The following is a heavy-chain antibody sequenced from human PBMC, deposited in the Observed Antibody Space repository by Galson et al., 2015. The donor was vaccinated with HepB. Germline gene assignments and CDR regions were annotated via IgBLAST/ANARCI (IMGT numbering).Heavy chain of an antibody. CDR2: IIPIFTTA. J-gene: IGHJ5*02. CDR3: ARRLPVTGTTGWFDP. CDR1: GGTFCSYA. D-gene: IGHD1-20*01. Sequence: SVKVSCRASGGTFCSYAISWVRQAPGQGLEWMGGIIPIFTTANYAQKFQGRVTITADKSTGTAYMELSSLRSEDTAVYYCARRLPVTGTTGWFDPWGQGALVTVSS. V-gene: IGHV1-69*06.